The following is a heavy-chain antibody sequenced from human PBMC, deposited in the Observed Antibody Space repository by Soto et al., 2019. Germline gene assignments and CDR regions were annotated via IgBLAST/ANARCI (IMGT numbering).Heavy chain of an antibody. V-gene: IGHV1-18*01. CDR2: ISTDNGNT. CDR1: GYTFTSSG. CDR3: ARDPHHVLMVHAPNLYGMDV. J-gene: IGHJ6*02. D-gene: IGHD2-8*01. Sequence: ASVKVSCKASGYTFTSSGISWVRLAPGQGLEWMGWISTDNGNTNYAQHLQGRVSMTTDTSTTTAYMELRSLRSDDTAVYYCARDPHHVLMVHAPNLYGMDVWGQGTTVTVSS.